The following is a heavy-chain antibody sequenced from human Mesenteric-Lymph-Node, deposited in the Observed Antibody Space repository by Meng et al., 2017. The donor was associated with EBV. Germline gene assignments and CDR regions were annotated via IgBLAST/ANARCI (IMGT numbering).Heavy chain of an antibody. CDR2: IYFTGST. Sequence: QVQLTDLGPGLYKASQTLSLTCAVSGGSIRSGGYYWSWIRRPPGKGLEWIGYIYFTGSTYYNPSLKSRVTISVDTSNNQFSLRLTSVTAADTAVYYCARVMDADDDFDIWGQGTLVTVSS. D-gene: IGHD2-2*01. CDR1: GGSIRSGGYY. J-gene: IGHJ3*02. V-gene: IGHV4-30-4*01. CDR3: ARVMDADDDFDI.